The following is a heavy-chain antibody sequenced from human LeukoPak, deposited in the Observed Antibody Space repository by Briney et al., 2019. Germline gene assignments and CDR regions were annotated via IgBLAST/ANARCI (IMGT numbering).Heavy chain of an antibody. D-gene: IGHD6-19*01. CDR2: IYYSGST. J-gene: IGHJ6*03. Sequence: PSETLSLTCTVSGGSISSYYWSWIRQPPGKGLEWIGYIYYSGSTNYNPSLKSRVTISVDTSKNQFSLKLSSVTAADTAVYYCARVYSSGWPSYYYYYMDVWGKGTTVTVSS. CDR3: ARVYSSGWPSYYYYYMDV. V-gene: IGHV4-59*01. CDR1: GGSISSYY.